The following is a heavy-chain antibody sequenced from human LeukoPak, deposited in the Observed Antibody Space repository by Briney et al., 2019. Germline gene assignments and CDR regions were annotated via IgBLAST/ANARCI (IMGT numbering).Heavy chain of an antibody. J-gene: IGHJ4*02. CDR2: ISSSSSYI. Sequence: GGSLRLSCAASGFPFRSYSMNWVRQAPGKGLEWVSSISSSSSYIYYADSVKGRFTISRDNAKNSLYLQMNSLRAEDMAVSYGASGYSSSSIDYWGQETLVTVSS. D-gene: IGHD6-6*01. V-gene: IGHV3-21*01. CDR3: ASGYSSSSIDY. CDR1: GFPFRSYS.